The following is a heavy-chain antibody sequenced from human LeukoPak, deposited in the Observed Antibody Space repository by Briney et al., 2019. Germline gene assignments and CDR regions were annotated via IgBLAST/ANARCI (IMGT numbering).Heavy chain of an antibody. V-gene: IGHV4-59*01. CDR3: ARGLYSSGWYSWFDS. Sequence: PSETLSLTCTVSGGTISSYYWSWIRQPPGKGLEWIGYIYYSGSTNYNPSLKSQVTISVDTSTAQFSLKLSSVTAADTAVYYCARGLYSSGWYSWFDSWGQGTLVTVSS. D-gene: IGHD6-19*01. J-gene: IGHJ5*01. CDR1: GGTISSYY. CDR2: IYYSGST.